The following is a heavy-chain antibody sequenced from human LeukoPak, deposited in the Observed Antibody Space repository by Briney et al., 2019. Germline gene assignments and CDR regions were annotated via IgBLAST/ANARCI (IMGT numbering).Heavy chain of an antibody. Sequence: PSETLTLTCAVSGGSISSSNWWSWVRQPPGKGLEWTGEIYHSGSTNYNPSLKSRVTISVDKSKNQFSLKLSSVTAAYTAVYYWASTAQGMASDNFDYWGQGTLVTVSS. CDR3: ASTAQGMASDNFDY. J-gene: IGHJ4*02. D-gene: IGHD5-24*01. CDR1: GGSISSSNW. V-gene: IGHV4-4*02. CDR2: IYHSGST.